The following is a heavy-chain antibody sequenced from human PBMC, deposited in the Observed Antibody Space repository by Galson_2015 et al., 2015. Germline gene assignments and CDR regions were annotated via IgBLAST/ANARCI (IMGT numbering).Heavy chain of an antibody. V-gene: IGHV3-11*01. CDR1: GFTFSDYY. CDR3: ARGLDYGDYYFDY. CDR2: ITRSGTTM. J-gene: IGHJ4*02. Sequence: SLRLSCAASGFTFSDYYMSWIRQAPGKGLERVSYITRSGTTMYYADSVKGRLTISRDNAKNSLYLQMNSLRAEDTAVYYCARGLDYGDYYFDYWGQGTLVTVSS. D-gene: IGHD4-17*01.